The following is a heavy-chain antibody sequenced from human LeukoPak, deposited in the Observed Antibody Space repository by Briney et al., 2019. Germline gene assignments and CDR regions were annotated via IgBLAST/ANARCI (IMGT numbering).Heavy chain of an antibody. CDR3: AGAKARAPYYYYYYGMDV. D-gene: IGHD6-6*01. CDR1: GGSFSGYY. CDR2: INHSGST. Sequence: SETLSLTCAVYGGSFSGYYWSWIRQPPGKGLEWIGEINHSGSTNYNPSLKSRVTISVDTSKNQFSLKLSSVTAADTAVYYCAGAKARAPYYYYYYGMDVWGQGTTVTVSS. V-gene: IGHV4-34*01. J-gene: IGHJ6*02.